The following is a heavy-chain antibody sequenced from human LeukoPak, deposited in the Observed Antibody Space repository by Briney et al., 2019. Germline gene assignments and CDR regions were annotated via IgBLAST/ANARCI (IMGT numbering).Heavy chain of an antibody. V-gene: IGHV5-51*01. CDR3: ARLPFASSTPFDY. CDR2: IYPGDSDT. J-gene: IGHJ4*02. Sequence: GGSLKISCKGSGYSFTTYWIGGARQMRGKGLEWMGIIYPGDSDTKYSPSFQGQVTISVDKSISTAYLQWSSLKASDTAMYYCARLPFASSTPFDYWGQGTLVTVSS. D-gene: IGHD3-10*01. CDR1: GYSFTTYW.